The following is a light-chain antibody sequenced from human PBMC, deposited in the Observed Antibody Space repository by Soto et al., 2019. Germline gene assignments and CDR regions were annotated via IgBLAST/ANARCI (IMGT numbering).Light chain of an antibody. CDR2: AAS. J-gene: IGKJ4*01. V-gene: IGKV3-20*01. CDR3: QQYGRSPLT. Sequence: EIVLTQSPGTLSLFPGERATLSCRASQSISSTYLVWYQQKPGQAPRLLIYAASSRATGIPDRFSGSGSGTDYTLTISRLEPEDFAGAHCQQYGRSPLTFGGGTKGEIK. CDR1: QSISSTY.